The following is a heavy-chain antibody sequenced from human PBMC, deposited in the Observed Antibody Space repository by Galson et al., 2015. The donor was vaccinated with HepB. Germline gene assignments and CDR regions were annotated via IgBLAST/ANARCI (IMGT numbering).Heavy chain of an antibody. CDR3: ARRYCSSTSCYRDYYYYMDV. D-gene: IGHD2-2*02. J-gene: IGHJ6*03. CDR2: IDPSDSYT. CDR1: GYSFTSYW. V-gene: IGHV5-10-1*01. Sequence: QSGAEVKKPGESLRISCKGSGYSFTSYWISWVRQMPGKGLEWMGRIDPSDSYTNYSPSFQGHVTISADKSISTAYLQWSSLKASDTAMYYCARRYCSSTSCYRDYYYYMDVWGKGTTVTVSS.